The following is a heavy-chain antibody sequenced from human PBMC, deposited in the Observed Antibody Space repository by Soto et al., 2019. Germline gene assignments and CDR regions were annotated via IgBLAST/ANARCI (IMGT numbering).Heavy chain of an antibody. D-gene: IGHD5-12*01. CDR3: ARGRRSRDIAGPKGHWFGP. V-gene: IGHV4-34*01. CDR1: GGSFSGYY. Sequence: PSETLSLTCAVYGGSFSGYYWSWIRQPPGKGLEWIGEINHSGSTNYNPSLKSRVTISVDTSKNQFSLKLSSVTAADTAVYYCARGRRSRDIAGPKGHWFGPWGQGTLVTVS. J-gene: IGHJ5*02. CDR2: INHSGST.